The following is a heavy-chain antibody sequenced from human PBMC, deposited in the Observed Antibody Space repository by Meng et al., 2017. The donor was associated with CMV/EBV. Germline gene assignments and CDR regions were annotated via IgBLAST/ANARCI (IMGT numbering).Heavy chain of an antibody. CDR2: ISSSGASI. CDR1: GFIFSDYY. Sequence: GESLKISCVGSGFIFSDYYMSWIRQAPGKGLEIVSDISSSGASIYYADSVEGRFTISRDNARNSLYLQMNTLRSEDTAVYYCARRKSAYYYYGMDVWGQGTTVTVSS. J-gene: IGHJ6*02. CDR3: ARRKSAYYYYGMDV. V-gene: IGHV3-11*01.